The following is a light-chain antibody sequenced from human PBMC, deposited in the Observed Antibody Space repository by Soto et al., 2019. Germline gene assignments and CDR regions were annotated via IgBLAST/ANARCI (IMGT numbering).Light chain of an antibody. CDR3: QQRNIWPPVT. CDR1: PSFTNF. Sequence: EIVLTQSPATLSLSPGERATLSCRASPSFTNFLAWYQQKPGQAPRLLIYGAFNRATGIPARFSGSGSGTDFTLTISSLEPEDSAIYYCQQRNIWPPVTFGQGTKVDI. CDR2: GAF. J-gene: IGKJ1*01. V-gene: IGKV3-11*01.